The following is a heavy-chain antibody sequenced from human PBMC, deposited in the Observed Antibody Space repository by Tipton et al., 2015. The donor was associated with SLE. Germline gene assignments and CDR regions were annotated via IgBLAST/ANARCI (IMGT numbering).Heavy chain of an antibody. J-gene: IGHJ3*02. D-gene: IGHD3-10*01. CDR1: DDSISSGSYY. CDR2: INHSGSV. Sequence: TLSLTCTVSDDSISSGSYYWVWIRQPPGKGLEWIGEINHSGSVKYNPSLKSRVTISVDTSKNQFSLKLSSVTAADTAVYYCAREDISVLWFGGAFDIWGQGTMVTVSS. CDR3: AREDISVLWFGGAFDI. V-gene: IGHV4-38-2*02.